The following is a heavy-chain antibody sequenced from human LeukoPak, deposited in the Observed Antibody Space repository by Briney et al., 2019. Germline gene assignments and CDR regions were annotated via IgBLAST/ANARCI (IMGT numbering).Heavy chain of an antibody. D-gene: IGHD5-12*01. CDR3: AKGLFSGYDKYLDS. Sequence: GGSLRLSCAASALTFSNYGMHWVRQAPGKGLEWVSFISSTSSDINYADSVRDRFTISRDNAKNSLFLQMDSLRVEDTAVYYCAKGLFSGYDKYLDSWGQGTLVTVSS. CDR1: ALTFSNYG. V-gene: IGHV3-21*04. J-gene: IGHJ4*02. CDR2: ISSTSSDI.